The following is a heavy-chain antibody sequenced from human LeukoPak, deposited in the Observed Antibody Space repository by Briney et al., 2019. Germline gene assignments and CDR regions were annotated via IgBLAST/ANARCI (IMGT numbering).Heavy chain of an antibody. Sequence: GGSLRLSCAASGFTFSNYAMSWVRQPLGKGLEWVSTITDSGVTTYYADSVKGRFTIYRDNSKNMLYLQMNRLRAEDTALYYCGKQVDDWGKGTLVTVS. CDR3: GKQVDD. J-gene: IGHJ4*02. V-gene: IGHV3-23*01. CDR2: ITDSGVTT. CDR1: GFTFSNYA.